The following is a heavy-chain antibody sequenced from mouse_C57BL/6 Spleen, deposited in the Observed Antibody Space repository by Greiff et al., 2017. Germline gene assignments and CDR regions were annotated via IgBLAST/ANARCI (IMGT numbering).Heavy chain of an antibody. D-gene: IGHD1-1*01. V-gene: IGHV5-6*01. CDR1: GFTFSSYG. CDR2: ISSGGSYI. J-gene: IGHJ3*01. Sequence: EVQLVESGGDLVKPGGSLKLSCAASGFTFSSYGMPWVRQTPDKRLEWVATISSGGSYIYYPDSVKGRFTISRDNAKNTLYLQMSSLKSDVTSMYYCAAPYGELFGWFAYGVQGTLVTVSA. CDR3: AAPYGELFGWFAY.